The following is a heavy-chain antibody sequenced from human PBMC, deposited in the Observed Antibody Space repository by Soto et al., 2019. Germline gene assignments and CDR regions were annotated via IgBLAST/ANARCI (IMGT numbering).Heavy chain of an antibody. CDR3: ATTPFNWFEP. J-gene: IGHJ5*02. CDR2: IYYSGST. CDR1: GGSVYRNGYY. V-gene: IGHV4-31*03. Sequence: SETLSLTCSVSGGSVYRNGYYWSWIRQLPEKGLEWIGFIYYSGSTYYNPSLKRRVTISLDTSKNQFSLSLSSVTAADTAVYYCATTPFNWFEPWGQGTLVTAPQ.